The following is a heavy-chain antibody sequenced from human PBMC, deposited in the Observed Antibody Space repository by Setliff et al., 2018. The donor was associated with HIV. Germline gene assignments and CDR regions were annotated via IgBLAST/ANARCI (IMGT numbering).Heavy chain of an antibody. Sequence: PGESLKISCAVSGLRVSDAWLSWVRQAPGKGLEWLARIKGETDGGTTDYAAPVKGRFTISRDDSKTIAYLQMNSLTTEDTAVYFCTRDRRGSNSWSGYNGGFDYWGQGTLVTV. CDR3: TRDRRGSNSWSGYNGGFDY. V-gene: IGHV3-15*01. CDR1: GLRVSDAW. D-gene: IGHD3-3*01. J-gene: IGHJ4*02. CDR2: IKGETDGGTT.